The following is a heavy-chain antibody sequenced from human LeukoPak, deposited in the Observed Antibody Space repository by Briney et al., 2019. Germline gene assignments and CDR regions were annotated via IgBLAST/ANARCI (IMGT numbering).Heavy chain of an antibody. V-gene: IGHV3-23*01. D-gene: IGHD1-26*01. J-gene: IGHJ5*02. Sequence: GRSLRPSCAASGFTFSSYAMSWVRQAPGKGLEWVSATSGSGGSTYYADSVKGRFTISRDNSKNTLYLQMNSLRAEDTAVYYCAKAELQRWFDPWGQGTLVTVSS. CDR1: GFTFSSYA. CDR3: AKAELQRWFDP. CDR2: TSGSGGST.